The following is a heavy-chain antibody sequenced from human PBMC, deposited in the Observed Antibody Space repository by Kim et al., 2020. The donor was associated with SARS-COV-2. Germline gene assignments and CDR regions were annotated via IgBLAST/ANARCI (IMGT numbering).Heavy chain of an antibody. Sequence: GGSLRLSCAASGFTFNNYWMSWVRQAPGEGLECVANINQDGSAKYYVGSVKGRFTVSRDNAENSLYLQMSGLRAEDTAVYYCARDLSGSKDAFDIWGQGTRVTVSS. D-gene: IGHD1-26*01. V-gene: IGHV3-7*03. J-gene: IGHJ3*02. CDR2: INQDGSAK. CDR1: GFTFNNYW. CDR3: ARDLSGSKDAFDI.